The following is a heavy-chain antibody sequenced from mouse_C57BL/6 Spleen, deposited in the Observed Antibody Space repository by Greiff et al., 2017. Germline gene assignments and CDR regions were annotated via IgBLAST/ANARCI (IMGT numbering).Heavy chain of an antibody. D-gene: IGHD1-1*01. Sequence: QVQLQQPGAELVMPGASVKLSCKASGYTFTSYWMHWVKQRPGQGLEWIGEIDPSDSYTNYNQKFKGKSTLTVDKSSSTAYMQLSSLTSEDSAVYYCARWNYGSGYNAMDYWGQGTSVTVSS. V-gene: IGHV1-69*01. CDR1: GYTFTSYW. CDR2: IDPSDSYT. CDR3: ARWNYGSGYNAMDY. J-gene: IGHJ4*01.